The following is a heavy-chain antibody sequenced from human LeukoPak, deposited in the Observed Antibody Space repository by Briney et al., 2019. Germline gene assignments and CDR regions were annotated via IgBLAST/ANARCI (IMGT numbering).Heavy chain of an antibody. CDR3: ARVDRDYYDSSSDFDY. CDR2: ISAYNGNT. D-gene: IGHD3-22*01. V-gene: IGHV1-18*01. CDR1: GYTFTTYG. Sequence: ASVKVSCKASGYTFTTYGISWVRQAPGQGLEWMGWISAYNGNTNYAQKLQGRVTMTTDTSTSTAYMELRSLRSDDTAVYYCARVDRDYYDSSSDFDYWGQGTLVTVSS. J-gene: IGHJ4*02.